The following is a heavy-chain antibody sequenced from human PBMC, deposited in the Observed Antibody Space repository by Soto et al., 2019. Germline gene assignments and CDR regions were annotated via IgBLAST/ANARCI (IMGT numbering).Heavy chain of an antibody. CDR1: GGSFSGYY. D-gene: IGHD6-19*01. Sequence: QVQLQQWGAGLLKPSETLSLTCAVYGGSFSGYYWCWIRQPPAKGLEWIGEINNSGSTNYNPSLKRRVIISVDTSKNQFALKRSSGTAADTAVYYCARGGIAVARDGGYYFDYSGQGTLVT. CDR3: ARGGIAVARDGGYYFDY. V-gene: IGHV4-34*01. CDR2: INNSGST. J-gene: IGHJ4*02.